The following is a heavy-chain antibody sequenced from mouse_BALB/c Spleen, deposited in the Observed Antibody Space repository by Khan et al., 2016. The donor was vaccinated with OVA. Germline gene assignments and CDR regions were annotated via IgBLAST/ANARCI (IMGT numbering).Heavy chain of an antibody. J-gene: IGHJ3*01. Sequence: EVKLEESGPGLVKPSQSLSLTCTVTGYSITSDYAWNWIRQFPGNKLEWMGYITYSGSTSYIPSLKSRIAITRDTYKNQIFLQLTSGTSEDTATYYCVRGRTYWGQGTLVTVSA. CDR1: GYSITSDYA. CDR2: ITYSGST. CDR3: VRGRTY. D-gene: IGHD3-3*01. V-gene: IGHV3-2*02.